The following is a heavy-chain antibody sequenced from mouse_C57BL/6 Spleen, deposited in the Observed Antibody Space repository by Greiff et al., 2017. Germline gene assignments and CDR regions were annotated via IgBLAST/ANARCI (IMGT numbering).Heavy chain of an antibody. Sequence: QVQLQQPGAELVMPGASVKLSCKASGYTFTSYWMHWVKQRPGQGLEWIGEIDPSDSYTNYNQKFKGKSTLTVDKSSSTAYMQLSSLTSEDSAVYYCARGDYSNDIAYWGQGTLVTVSA. V-gene: IGHV1-69*01. CDR1: GYTFTSYW. CDR2: IDPSDSYT. J-gene: IGHJ3*01. CDR3: ARGDYSNDIAY. D-gene: IGHD2-12*01.